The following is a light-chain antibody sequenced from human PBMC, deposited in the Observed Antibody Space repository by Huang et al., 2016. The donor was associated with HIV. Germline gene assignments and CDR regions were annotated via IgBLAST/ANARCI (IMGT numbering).Light chain of an antibody. CDR2: EAS. V-gene: IGKV1-5*03. CDR3: QQYNTFT. CDR1: QSVSTR. J-gene: IGKJ3*01. Sequence: DIQMTQSPSTLSAAIGDRVTITCRARQSVSTRLAWYQQKPGKAPRLLMQEASSLESGVPSRFSGSGSGTEFTLTISSLQPDDSATYSCQQYNTFTFGPGTKVDI.